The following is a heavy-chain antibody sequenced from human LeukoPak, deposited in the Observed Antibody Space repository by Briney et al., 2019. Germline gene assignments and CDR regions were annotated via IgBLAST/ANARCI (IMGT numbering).Heavy chain of an antibody. V-gene: IGHV3-23*01. J-gene: IGHJ4*02. CDR2: ISGSGGST. CDR1: GFTFSSYA. D-gene: IGHD2/OR15-2a*01. CDR3: ARNRLSVTDY. Sequence: GGSLRLSCAASGFTFSSYAMSWVRQAPGKGLEWVSIISGSGGSTFYADSVKGRFTISRDNSKNTLYLHMNGLRAEDTAVYYCARNRLSVTDYWGQGTLVTVSS.